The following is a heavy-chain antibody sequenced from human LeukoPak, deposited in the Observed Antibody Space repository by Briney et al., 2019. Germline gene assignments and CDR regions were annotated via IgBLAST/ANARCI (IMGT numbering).Heavy chain of an antibody. V-gene: IGHV1-2*02. CDR2: INPNSGGT. CDR1: GYTFTGYY. J-gene: IGHJ4*02. D-gene: IGHD3-10*01. Sequence: ASVKVSCKASGYTFTGYYMHWVRQAPGQGLEWMGWINPNSGGTNYAQKFQGRATMTRDTSTSTAYMELSRLRSDDTAVYYCARVIWFGEFYFDYWGQGTLVTVSS. CDR3: ARVIWFGEFYFDY.